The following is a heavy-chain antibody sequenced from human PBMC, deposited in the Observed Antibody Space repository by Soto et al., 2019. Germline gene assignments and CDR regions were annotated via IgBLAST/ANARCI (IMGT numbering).Heavy chain of an antibody. CDR2: ISGNGGT. Sequence: GGSLRLSCAASGFTFRIYAMSWVRQAPGKGLEWVSTISGNGGTSYADFVRGRFTISRDNSKNTLYLQMNSLRAEDTAVYYCAKDAPGSGWLSDYWGQGTLVTVSS. D-gene: IGHD3-22*01. V-gene: IGHV3-23*01. J-gene: IGHJ4*02. CDR3: AKDAPGSGWLSDY. CDR1: GFTFRIYA.